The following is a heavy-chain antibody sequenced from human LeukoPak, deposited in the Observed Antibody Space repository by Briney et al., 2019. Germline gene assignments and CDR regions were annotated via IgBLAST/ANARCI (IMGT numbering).Heavy chain of an antibody. V-gene: IGHV4-4*07. CDR2: IYTSGST. Sequence: SETLSLTCTVSGGSISSYYWSWIRQPAGKGLEWIGRIYTSGSTNYNPSLKSRVTMSVDTSKNQFSLKLSSVTAADTAVYYCARRVRGYCSSTSCPGAFDIWGQGTMVTVSS. CDR1: GGSISSYY. D-gene: IGHD2-2*01. CDR3: ARRVRGYCSSTSCPGAFDI. J-gene: IGHJ3*02.